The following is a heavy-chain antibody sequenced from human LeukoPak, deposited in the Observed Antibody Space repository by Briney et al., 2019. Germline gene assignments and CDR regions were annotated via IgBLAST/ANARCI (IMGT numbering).Heavy chain of an antibody. Sequence: PSETLSLTCTVSGGSISSSSYYWGWIRQPPGKGLEWIGSIYYSGSTYYNPSLKSRVTISVDTSKNQFSLKLSSVTAADTAVYYCVRTIVSGSYFGYWGQGTLVTVSS. CDR2: IYYSGST. CDR3: VRTIVSGSYFGY. V-gene: IGHV4-39*01. D-gene: IGHD3-10*01. CDR1: GGSISSSSYY. J-gene: IGHJ4*02.